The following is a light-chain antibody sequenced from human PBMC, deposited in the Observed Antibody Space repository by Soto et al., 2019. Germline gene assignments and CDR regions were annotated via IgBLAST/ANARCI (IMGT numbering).Light chain of an antibody. J-gene: IGLJ2*01. CDR3: AAWDDSLNGVL. CDR1: SSNIGSNT. V-gene: IGLV1-44*01. Sequence: QPVLTQPPSASGTPGQRVTISCSGSSSNIGSNTVNWYQQLPGTAPKLLIYSHNQRPSGVPDRFSGSKSGTSASLAISGLQSEDEADYYCAAWDDSLNGVLFGGGTKLTVL. CDR2: SHN.